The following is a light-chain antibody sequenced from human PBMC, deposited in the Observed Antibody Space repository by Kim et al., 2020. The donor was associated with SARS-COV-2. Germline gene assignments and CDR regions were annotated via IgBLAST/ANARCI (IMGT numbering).Light chain of an antibody. CDR3: NSRDSSGNHYV. CDR2: DKK. J-gene: IGLJ1*01. V-gene: IGLV3-19*01. Sequence: SSELTQDPAVSVALGQTVRITCQGDSLRSYYTSWYQQKPGRAPVLVLYDKKNRPSGIPDRFSGSNSGNTASLTITGAQAEDEADYYCNSRDSSGNHYVFG. CDR1: SLRSYY.